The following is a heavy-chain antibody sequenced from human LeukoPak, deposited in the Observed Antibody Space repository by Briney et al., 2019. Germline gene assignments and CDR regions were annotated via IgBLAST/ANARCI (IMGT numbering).Heavy chain of an antibody. CDR3: ARDPGLLLTNYYDSSGYFDY. V-gene: IGHV3-33*01. CDR1: GFTFSSYG. D-gene: IGHD3-22*01. CDR2: IWYDGSNK. J-gene: IGHJ4*02. Sequence: QPGGSLRLSCAASGFTFSSYGMHWVRQAPDKGLEWVAVIWYDGSNKYYADSVKGRFTISRDNSKNTLYLQMNSLRAEDTAVYYCARDPGLLLTNYYDSSGYFDYWGQGTLVTVSS.